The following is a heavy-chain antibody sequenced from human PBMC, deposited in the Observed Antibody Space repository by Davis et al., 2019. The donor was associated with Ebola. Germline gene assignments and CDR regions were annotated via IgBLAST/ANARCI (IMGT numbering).Heavy chain of an antibody. J-gene: IGHJ6*02. D-gene: IGHD6-13*01. CDR3: AKDGYTANPTDLFYYYYGMDV. CDR2: ISGSGGST. V-gene: IGHV3-23*01. CDR1: GFTFSSYA. Sequence: GESLKISCAASGFTFSSYAMSWVRQAPGKGLEWVSAISGSGGSTYYADSVKGRFTISRDNSKNTLYLQINSLTVEDTAVYYCAKDGYTANPTDLFYYYYGMDVWGQGTTVTVSS.